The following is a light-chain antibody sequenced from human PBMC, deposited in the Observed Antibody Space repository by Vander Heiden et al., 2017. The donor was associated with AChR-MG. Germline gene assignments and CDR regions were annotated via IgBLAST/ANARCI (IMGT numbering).Light chain of an antibody. CDR2: GNN. Sequence: QPVLTQPPSVSGAPGQRVPLSCTGTSSNIGAGYDVHWYQQLPGTAPKLLIYGNNNRPSGVPDRFSGSKSGTSASLAITGLQAEDEADYYCQSYDSSLSGVVFGGGTDLTVL. V-gene: IGLV1-40*01. J-gene: IGLJ2*01. CDR3: QSYDSSLSGVV. CDR1: SSNIGAGYD.